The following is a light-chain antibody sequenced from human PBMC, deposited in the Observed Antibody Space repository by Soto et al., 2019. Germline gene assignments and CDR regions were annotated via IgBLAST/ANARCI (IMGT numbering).Light chain of an antibody. Sequence: QSVLTQPPSTSGTPGQRVTISCSGSSSNIGSNTVNWYQHLPGTAPKLLIYSNNQRPSGVPDRFSGSKSGTSASLAVSGLQAEAEADYYCAAWDDSLNGYVFGTGTKLTVL. V-gene: IGLV1-44*01. CDR2: SNN. CDR1: SSNIGSNT. CDR3: AAWDDSLNGYV. J-gene: IGLJ1*01.